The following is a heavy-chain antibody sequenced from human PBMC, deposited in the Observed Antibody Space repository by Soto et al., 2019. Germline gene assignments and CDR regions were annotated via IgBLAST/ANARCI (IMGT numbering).Heavy chain of an antibody. CDR1: GFTFSSYA. J-gene: IGHJ4*02. Sequence: GGSLRLSCAASGFTFSSYAMSWVRQAPGKGLEWVSGISGSGGSTYYADSVKGRFTISRDNSKSTLYLQMNSLRAEDSAIYYCAPRPSIYGWANYFDYWGQGTLVPVSS. CDR2: ISGSGGST. CDR3: APRPSIYGWANYFDY. V-gene: IGHV3-23*01. D-gene: IGHD3-10*01.